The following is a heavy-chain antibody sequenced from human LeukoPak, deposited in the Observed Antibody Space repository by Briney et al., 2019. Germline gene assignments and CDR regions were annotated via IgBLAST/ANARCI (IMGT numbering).Heavy chain of an antibody. V-gene: IGHV3-74*01. J-gene: IGHJ4*02. CDR1: GFTFDTSW. CDR2: IDSDGTLT. D-gene: IGHD2/OR15-2a*01. CDR3: ATNIGSD. Sequence: GGSLRLSCAASGFTFDTSWMHWVRQAPGKGLVWVARIDSDGTLTSYVDSVKGRFTISRDNAKNTVYLQMNSLRAEDTAIYYCATNIGSDWGQGTLVTVSS.